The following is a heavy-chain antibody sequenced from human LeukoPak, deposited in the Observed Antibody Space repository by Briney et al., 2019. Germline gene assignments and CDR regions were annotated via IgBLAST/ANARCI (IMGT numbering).Heavy chain of an antibody. V-gene: IGHV3-30-3*01. J-gene: IGHJ4*02. CDR1: GFTFSSYA. Sequence: PGGSLRLSCAASGFTFSSYAMHWVRQAPGKGLEWVAVISYDGSNQYYADSVKGRFTISRDNSKNTLYLQMNSLRAEDTAVYYCARDELQYSNGWYYFDYWGQGTLVTVSS. CDR3: ARDELQYSNGWYYFDY. D-gene: IGHD6-19*01. CDR2: ISYDGSNQ.